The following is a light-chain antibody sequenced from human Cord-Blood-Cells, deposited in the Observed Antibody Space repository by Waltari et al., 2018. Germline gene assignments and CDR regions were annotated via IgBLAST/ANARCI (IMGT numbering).Light chain of an antibody. J-gene: IGKJ2*01. CDR2: DAS. V-gene: IGKV1-5*01. CDR1: QRISSW. Sequence: DIQMTQSPSTLSASVGDRVTITCRASQRISSWLAWYQQKPGKAPKLLIYDASSLESGVPSSVSGSGSGTEFTLTISSLQPDEFATYYCQQYNSYSGTFGQGTKLEIK. CDR3: QQYNSYSGT.